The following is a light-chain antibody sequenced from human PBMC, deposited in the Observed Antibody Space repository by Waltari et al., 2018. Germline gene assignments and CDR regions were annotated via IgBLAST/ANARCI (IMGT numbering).Light chain of an antibody. Sequence: DIQMTQSPSSLSASVGDRVTITCRASQSISTYLNWYQHKPGKAPKLLIYAASSLQSGVPSKFSGSGSGTAFTLNIISLQPEDFATYYCQQTYSTHPTFGGGTKVEIK. CDR2: AAS. CDR3: QQTYSTHPT. J-gene: IGKJ4*01. V-gene: IGKV1-39*01. CDR1: QSISTY.